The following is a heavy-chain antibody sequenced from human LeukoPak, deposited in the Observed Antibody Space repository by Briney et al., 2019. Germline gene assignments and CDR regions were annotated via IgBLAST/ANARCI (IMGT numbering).Heavy chain of an antibody. Sequence: GGSLRLSCAASGFTFSSYWMSWVRQAPGKGLEWVANIKQDGSEKYYVDSVKGRFTISRDNAKNSLYLQMNSLRAEDTAAYYCAREDTIAVAGRGFDYWGQGTLVTVSS. J-gene: IGHJ4*02. CDR1: GFTFSSYW. D-gene: IGHD6-19*01. CDR3: AREDTIAVAGRGFDY. CDR2: IKQDGSEK. V-gene: IGHV3-7*03.